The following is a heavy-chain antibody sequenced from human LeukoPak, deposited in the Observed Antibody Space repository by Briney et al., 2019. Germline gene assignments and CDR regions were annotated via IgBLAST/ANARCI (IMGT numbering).Heavy chain of an antibody. Sequence: GGSLRLSCAASGFTFSSYDMHWVRQATGKGLEWVSVITTAGDTYYSGSVKGRFTISRENAKNSLYLQMNSLRAGDTAAYYCARAGYNSGWYAFDIWGQGTMVTVSS. J-gene: IGHJ3*02. CDR1: GFTFSSYD. CDR2: ITTAGDT. V-gene: IGHV3-13*04. CDR3: ARAGYNSGWYAFDI. D-gene: IGHD6-19*01.